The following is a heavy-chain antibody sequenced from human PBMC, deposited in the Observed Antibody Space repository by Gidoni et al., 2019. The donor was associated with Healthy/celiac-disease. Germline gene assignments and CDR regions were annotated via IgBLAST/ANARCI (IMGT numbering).Heavy chain of an antibody. CDR3: AREYYYGSGSSIDFGADDY. J-gene: IGHJ4*02. Sequence: TGQGLEWMGWMNPNSGNTGYAQKFQGRVTMTRNTSISTAYMELSSLRSEDTAVYYCAREYYYGSGSSIDFGADDYWGQGTLVTVSS. V-gene: IGHV1-8*01. D-gene: IGHD3-10*01. CDR2: MNPNSGNT.